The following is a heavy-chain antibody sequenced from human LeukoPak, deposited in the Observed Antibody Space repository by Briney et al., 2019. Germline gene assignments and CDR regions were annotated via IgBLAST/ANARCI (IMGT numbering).Heavy chain of an antibody. D-gene: IGHD3-22*01. V-gene: IGHV1-69*05. CDR1: GGTFSSYA. CDR3: ASHYDSSGYYWA. J-gene: IGHJ5*02. CDR2: IIPIFGTA. Sequence: PVKVSCKASGGTFSSYAISWVRQAPGQGLEWMGGIIPIFGTANYAQKFQGRVTITTDESTSTAYMELSSLRSEDTAVYYCASHYDSSGYYWAWGQGTLVTVSS.